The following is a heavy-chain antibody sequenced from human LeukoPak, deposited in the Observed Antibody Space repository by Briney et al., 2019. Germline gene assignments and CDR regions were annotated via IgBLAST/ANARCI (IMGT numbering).Heavy chain of an antibody. J-gene: IGHJ4*02. V-gene: IGHV1-69*05. CDR2: IIPIFGTA. Sequence: GASVKVSCKASGGTFSSYAISWVRQAPGQGLEWMGGIIPIFGTANYAQKFQGRVTITTDESTSTAYMELSSLRSEDTAVYYCGRVAEPRAEYYFDYWGQGTLVTVSS. CDR1: GGTFSSYA. CDR3: GRVAEPRAEYYFDY. D-gene: IGHD1-14*01.